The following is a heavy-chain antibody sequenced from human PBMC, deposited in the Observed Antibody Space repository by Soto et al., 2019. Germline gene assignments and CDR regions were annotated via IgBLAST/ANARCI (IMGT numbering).Heavy chain of an antibody. V-gene: IGHV3-30*04. CDR2: IAYDGKDK. Sequence: QVQLVESGGGVVQPGRSLRLSCAASGFSFSTYDMHWVRQAPGKGPEWVAVIAYDGKDKHYADSVKGRFTISRDNSQNTLYVQMNSLRAEDTAVYYCARNSSGRYFDLWGRGTLVTVSS. CDR3: ARNSSGRYFDL. CDR1: GFSFSTYD. D-gene: IGHD3-22*01. J-gene: IGHJ2*01.